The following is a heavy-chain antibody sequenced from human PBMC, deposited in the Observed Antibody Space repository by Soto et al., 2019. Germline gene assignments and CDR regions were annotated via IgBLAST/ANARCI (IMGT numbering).Heavy chain of an antibody. CDR1: GDSVSSNSAA. CDR2: TYYRSKWYN. J-gene: IGHJ6*02. V-gene: IGHV6-1*01. Sequence: SQTLSLTCVISGDSVSSNSAAWNWIRQSPSRGLEWLGRTYYRSKWYNDYAVSVKSRITINPDTSKNQFSLQLNSVTPEDTAVYYCARGTTIKYYYYYGMDVWGQGTTVTVSS. D-gene: IGHD1-7*01. CDR3: ARGTTIKYYYYYGMDV.